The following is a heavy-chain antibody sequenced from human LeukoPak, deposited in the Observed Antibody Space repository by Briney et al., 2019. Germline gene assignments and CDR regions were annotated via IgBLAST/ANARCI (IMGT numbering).Heavy chain of an antibody. CDR1: GFTVSSNY. D-gene: IGHD6-19*01. CDR2: IKQDGSEK. Sequence: PGGSLRLSCAASGFTVSSNYMSWVRQAPGKGLEWVANIKQDGSEKYYVDSVKGRFTISRDNAKNSLYLQMNSLRAEDTAVYYCARDNIAVAAFGFDYWGQGTLVTVSS. V-gene: IGHV3-7*01. J-gene: IGHJ4*02. CDR3: ARDNIAVAAFGFDY.